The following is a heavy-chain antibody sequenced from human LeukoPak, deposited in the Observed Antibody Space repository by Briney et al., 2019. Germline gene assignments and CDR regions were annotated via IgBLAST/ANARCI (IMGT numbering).Heavy chain of an antibody. CDR3: GASRQYVGAFDI. CDR2: ISSRSITI. Sequence: PGGSLRLSCAVSGFTFSSYELYWVRQAPGKGLEWISYISSRSITIKYADSVRGRFTISRDDARESLYLQMNTLRAEDTAIYYCGASRQYVGAFDIWGQGTLVTVSS. V-gene: IGHV3-48*03. CDR1: GFTFSSYE. D-gene: IGHD3-16*01. J-gene: IGHJ3*02.